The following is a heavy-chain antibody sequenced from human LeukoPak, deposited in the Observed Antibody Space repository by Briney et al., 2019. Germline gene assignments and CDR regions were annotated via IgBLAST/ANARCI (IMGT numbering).Heavy chain of an antibody. J-gene: IGHJ5*02. D-gene: IGHD1-20*01. CDR3: ARGITGDNWFDP. CDR2: MNPNSGNT. Sequence: EASVKVSCKASGYTFTSCDINWVRQATGQGLEWMGWMNPNSGNTGYAQKFQGRGTMTRNTSISTAYMELSSLRSEDTAVYYCARGITGDNWFDPWGQGTLVTVSS. CDR1: GYTFTSCD. V-gene: IGHV1-8*01.